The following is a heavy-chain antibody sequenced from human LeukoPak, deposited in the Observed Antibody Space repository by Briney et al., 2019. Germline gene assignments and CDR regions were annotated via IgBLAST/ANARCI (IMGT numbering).Heavy chain of an antibody. J-gene: IGHJ4*02. Sequence: PGGSLRLSCAASGFTVSSNYMSWVRQAPGKGLEWVSVIYSGGSTYYADSVKGRFTISRDNAKNSLYLQMNSLRAEDTVVYYCASGYSSSWATFDYWGQGTLVTVSS. CDR2: IYSGGST. D-gene: IGHD6-13*01. CDR1: GFTVSSNY. CDR3: ASGYSSSWATFDY. V-gene: IGHV3-66*01.